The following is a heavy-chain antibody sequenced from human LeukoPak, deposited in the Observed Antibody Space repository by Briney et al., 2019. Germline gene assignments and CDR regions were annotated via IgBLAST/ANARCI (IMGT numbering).Heavy chain of an antibody. J-gene: IGHJ4*02. CDR1: GSTFTNYG. CDR2: ISGSGGST. V-gene: IGHV3-23*01. D-gene: IGHD1-26*01. Sequence: GGSLRLSCAASGSTFTNYGMTWVRQAPGKGLEWVSGISGSGGSTYYVDSVKGRFTVSRDNSKNTLYLQMNSLRAEDTAVYYCTKPRGGSYQWYFDYWGQGTLVTVSS. CDR3: TKPRGGSYQWYFDY.